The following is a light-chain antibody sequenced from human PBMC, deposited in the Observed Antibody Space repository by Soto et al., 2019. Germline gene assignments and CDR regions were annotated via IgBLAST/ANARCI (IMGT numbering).Light chain of an antibody. CDR2: AAS. CDR1: QTISTS. Sequence: DIQMTQSPSSLSASVGDRVTITCRASQTISTSLSWYQHKPGKAPQLLIYAASTLQSGVPSRFSGSGSWTDFTRTISSLQPEDFATFCCQQRHSPPYTFGQGIKLDIK. J-gene: IGKJ2*01. CDR3: QQRHSPPYT. V-gene: IGKV1-39*01.